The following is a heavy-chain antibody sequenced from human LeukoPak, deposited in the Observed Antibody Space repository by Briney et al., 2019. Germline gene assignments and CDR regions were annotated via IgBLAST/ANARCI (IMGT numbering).Heavy chain of an antibody. CDR2: ISSSGRTT. J-gene: IGHJ4*02. CDR3: ATSGTYRFDY. Sequence: GGSLRLSCAASGFTFSNYNMNWVRQAPGKGLEWISYISSSGRTTNYADSVKGRFTISRDNAMNSLYLQMNSLKDGDTAVYYCATSGTYRFDYWGQGTLVTVSS. CDR1: GFTFSNYN. D-gene: IGHD1-26*01. V-gene: IGHV3-48*02.